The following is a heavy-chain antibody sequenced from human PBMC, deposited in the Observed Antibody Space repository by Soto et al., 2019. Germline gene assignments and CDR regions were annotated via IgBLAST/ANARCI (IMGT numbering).Heavy chain of an antibody. CDR2: VYNDGSA. CDR3: ARLVYDSRLNYLYFDH. J-gene: IGHJ4*02. Sequence: SETLSLTCDVSGVSISSGNWWSWVRQPPGKGLEWIAEVYNDGSANYHPSLESRATISVDRSKNQFSLRLSSVTAADTGKYYCARLVYDSRLNYLYFDHWGQGALVTVSS. CDR1: GVSISSGNW. D-gene: IGHD3-22*01. V-gene: IGHV4-4*02.